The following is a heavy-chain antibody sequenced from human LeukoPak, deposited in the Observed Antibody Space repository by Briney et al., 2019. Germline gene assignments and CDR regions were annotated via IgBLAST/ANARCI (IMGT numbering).Heavy chain of an antibody. Sequence: GGSLRLSCAASGFTFSSYGMHWVRQAPGKGLEWVAVISYDGSNKYYADSVKGRFTISRDNSKNTLYLQMNSLRAEDTAVYYCARDKDYYDSSGVGFDYWGQGTLVTVSS. D-gene: IGHD3-22*01. CDR3: ARDKDYYDSSGVGFDY. CDR2: ISYDGSNK. J-gene: IGHJ4*02. CDR1: GFTFSSYG. V-gene: IGHV3-30*03.